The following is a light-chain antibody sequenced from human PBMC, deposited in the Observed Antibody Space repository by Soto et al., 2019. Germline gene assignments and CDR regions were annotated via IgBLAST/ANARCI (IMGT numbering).Light chain of an antibody. CDR3: QQYGSSGT. J-gene: IGKJ1*01. CDR2: GAS. CDR1: QSVISSS. V-gene: IGKV3-20*01. Sequence: EVVLTQSPVTLSLSPGERATLSCRASQSVISSSLAWYQQKPGQAPRLLIYGASNRATGIPDRFSGSGSGTDFTLTISRLEPEDFAVYYCQQYGSSGTFGQGTKV.